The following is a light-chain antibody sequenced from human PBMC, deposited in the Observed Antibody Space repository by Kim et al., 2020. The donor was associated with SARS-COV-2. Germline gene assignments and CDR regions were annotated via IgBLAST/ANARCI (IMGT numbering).Light chain of an antibody. CDR2: NIN. CDR1: SSNSGSNT. CDR3: AAWDDSLNAPV. Sequence: ELTQPPSASGTPGQRATISCSGRSSNSGSNTVNWYQQLPGTAPKLLFYNINQRHSGVPDRFSASKSGNSASLAISGLQSGDEADYYCAAWDDSLNAPVVGGGTQLTVL. V-gene: IGLV1-44*01. J-gene: IGLJ3*02.